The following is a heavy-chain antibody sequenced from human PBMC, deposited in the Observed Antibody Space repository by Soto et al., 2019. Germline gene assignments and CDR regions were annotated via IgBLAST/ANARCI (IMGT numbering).Heavy chain of an antibody. D-gene: IGHD6-6*01. Sequence: EVQLVESGGVVVQPGGSLRLSCAASGFTFDDYTMHWVRQAPGKGLEWVSLISWDGGSTYYAESVKGRFTISRDNSKNSLYLQMNSLRTEDTALYYCAKGGSSFTLIDYWGQGTLVTVSS. CDR3: AKGGSSFTLIDY. V-gene: IGHV3-43*01. CDR2: ISWDGGST. CDR1: GFTFDDYT. J-gene: IGHJ4*02.